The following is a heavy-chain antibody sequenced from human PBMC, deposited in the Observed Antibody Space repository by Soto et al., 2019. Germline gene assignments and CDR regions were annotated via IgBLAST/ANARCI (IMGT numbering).Heavy chain of an antibody. J-gene: IGHJ4*02. CDR2: IYWNDDK. CDR1: GFSLSARGVG. V-gene: IGHV2-5*01. Sequence: QITLKESGPTLVKPTLTLTLTCTFSGFSLSARGVGVGWIRQPPGKALEWLALIYWNDDKRYSPSLQSRLTITKDASKNQVVFSMTNVDPADTATYYCAHSPWGAAPDYWGQGTLVTVSS. D-gene: IGHD3-16*01. CDR3: AHSPWGAAPDY.